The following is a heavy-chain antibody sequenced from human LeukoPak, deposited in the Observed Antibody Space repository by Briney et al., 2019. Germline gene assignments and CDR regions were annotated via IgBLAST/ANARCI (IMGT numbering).Heavy chain of an antibody. CDR3: ARGAGDHDFWSGYYVYYYYGMDV. V-gene: IGHV1-18*01. J-gene: IGHJ6*02. Sequence: ASVKVSCKASGYTFTSYGISWVRQAPGQGLEWMGWISAYNGNTNYAQKLQGRVTMTTDTSTNTAYMELRSLRSDDTAVYYCARGAGDHDFWSGYYVYYYYGMDVWGQGTTVTVSS. CDR1: GYTFTSYG. CDR2: ISAYNGNT. D-gene: IGHD3-3*01.